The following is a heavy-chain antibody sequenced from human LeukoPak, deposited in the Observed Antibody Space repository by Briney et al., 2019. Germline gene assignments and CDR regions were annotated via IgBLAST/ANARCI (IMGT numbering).Heavy chain of an antibody. CDR3: ARVWDTNFDY. CDR2: IYPSRNT. J-gene: IGHJ4*02. Sequence: SETLSLTCTVSGGSMSPYFWSWIRQPAGKGLEWIGRIYPSRNTNYNPSLKSRVTMSVDTSKNQFSLMMSSVTAADTAVYYCARVWDTNFDYWGQGTLVTVSS. V-gene: IGHV4-4*07. D-gene: IGHD1-26*01. CDR1: GGSMSPYF.